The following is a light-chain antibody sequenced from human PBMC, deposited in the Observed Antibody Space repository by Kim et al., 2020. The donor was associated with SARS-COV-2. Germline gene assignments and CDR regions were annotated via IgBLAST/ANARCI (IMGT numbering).Light chain of an antibody. V-gene: IGKV3-20*01. CDR1: QSVSNSL. CDR3: QQYGTSPET. J-gene: IGKJ1*01. Sequence: SPGERATLSCRASQSVSNSLLAWYQQKPGQAPRVLIHGVSNRATGIPDRFSGSGSGTDFTLTISKLESEDFAVYYCQQYGTSPETFGQGTKVDIK. CDR2: GVS.